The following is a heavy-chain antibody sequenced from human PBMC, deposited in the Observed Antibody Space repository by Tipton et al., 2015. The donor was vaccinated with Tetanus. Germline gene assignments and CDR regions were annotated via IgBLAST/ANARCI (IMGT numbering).Heavy chain of an antibody. CDR3: ARRGGDFLTGYYDS. J-gene: IGHJ4*02. Sequence: TLSLTCTVSGGSISSSNYYWGWIRQPPGKGLEWIGRIYYSGSTSYNPSLKSRVTISVDTSKNQFSRELNSVTAADTAVYYCARRGGDFLTGYYDSWGQGTLVTVSS. CDR1: GGSISSSNYY. V-gene: IGHV4-39*01. D-gene: IGHD3-9*01. CDR2: IYYSGST.